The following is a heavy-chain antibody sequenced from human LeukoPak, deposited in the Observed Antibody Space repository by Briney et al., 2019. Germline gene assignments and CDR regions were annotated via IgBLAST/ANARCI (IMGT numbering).Heavy chain of an antibody. D-gene: IGHD2-2*01. V-gene: IGHV3-33*01. CDR3: ARARCSSTSRYLIYYYGMDV. J-gene: IGHJ6*02. Sequence: GGSLRLSCAASGFTFSSYGMHWVRQAPGKGLEWVAVIWYDGSNKYYADSVKGRFTISRDNSKNTLYLQMNSLRAEDTAVYYCARARCSSTSRYLIYYYGMDVWGQGTTVTVSS. CDR1: GFTFSSYG. CDR2: IWYDGSNK.